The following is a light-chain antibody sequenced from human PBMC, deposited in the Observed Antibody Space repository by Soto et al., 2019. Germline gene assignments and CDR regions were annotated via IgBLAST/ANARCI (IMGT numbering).Light chain of an antibody. V-gene: IGLV2-14*01. Sequence: QSVLTQPASVSGSPGQSITISCTGTSSDVGAYYSVSWYQHHPGKAPKLIIYGVTNRPSGVSNRFSGSKSGNTASLTISGLQAEEEPDYHCSSYEGSSTYVFGTGTKVTVL. CDR1: SSDVGAYYS. CDR3: SSYEGSSTYV. J-gene: IGLJ1*01. CDR2: GVT.